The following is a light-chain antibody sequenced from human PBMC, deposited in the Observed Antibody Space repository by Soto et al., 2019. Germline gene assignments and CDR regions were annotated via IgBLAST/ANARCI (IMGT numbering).Light chain of an antibody. Sequence: QSALTQPPSASGSPGQSVTISCTGTSSDVGGYDFDSWYQQQPGRAPKLMIFEVTKRPSGVPDRFSGSKSGNTASLTVSGLLPEDEADYYCASYAGSNKVFGTGTKVTVL. CDR3: ASYAGSNKV. CDR2: EVT. V-gene: IGLV2-8*01. J-gene: IGLJ1*01. CDR1: SSDVGGYDF.